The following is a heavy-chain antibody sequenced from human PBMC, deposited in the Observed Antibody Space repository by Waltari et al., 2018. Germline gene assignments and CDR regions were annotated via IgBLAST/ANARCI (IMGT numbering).Heavy chain of an antibody. Sequence: QVQLQQWGAGLLKPSETLSLTCAVYGGSFSGYYWSWIRQPPGKGLEWIGEINHSGRTNYNPSLKSRVTISVDTSKNQFSLKLSSVTAADTAVYYCARGRGWVRSLGYWGQGTLVTVSS. D-gene: IGHD4-17*01. CDR1: GGSFSGYY. CDR3: ARGRGWVRSLGY. V-gene: IGHV4-34*01. CDR2: INHSGRT. J-gene: IGHJ4*02.